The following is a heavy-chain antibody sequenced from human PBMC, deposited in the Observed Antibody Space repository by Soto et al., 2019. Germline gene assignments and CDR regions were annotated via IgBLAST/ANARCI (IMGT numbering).Heavy chain of an antibody. Sequence: SVKVSCKASGYTFTSYDMHWVRQAPGQRLEWMGGIIPIFGTANYAQKFQGRVTITADESTSTAYMELSSLRSEDTAVYYCARAVLSGLLVGGNLDYWGQGTLVTVSS. CDR3: ARAVLSGLLVGGNLDY. V-gene: IGHV1-69*13. CDR2: IIPIFGTA. CDR1: GYTFTSYD. J-gene: IGHJ4*02. D-gene: IGHD3-22*01.